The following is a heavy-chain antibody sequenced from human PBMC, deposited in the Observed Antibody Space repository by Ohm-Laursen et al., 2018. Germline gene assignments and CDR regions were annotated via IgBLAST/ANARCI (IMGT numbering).Heavy chain of an antibody. J-gene: IGHJ4*02. CDR3: VSSSITIFGVISMYYFDY. V-gene: IGHV3-7*01. Sequence: SLRLSCAASGFTFSSYWMSWVRQAPGKGLEWVANIKQDGGEEFYVDSVKGRFTISRDNAKNSLYLQMNSLRAEDTAVYYCVSSSITIFGVISMYYFDYWGQGTLVTVSS. D-gene: IGHD3-3*01. CDR2: IKQDGGEE. CDR1: GFTFSSYW.